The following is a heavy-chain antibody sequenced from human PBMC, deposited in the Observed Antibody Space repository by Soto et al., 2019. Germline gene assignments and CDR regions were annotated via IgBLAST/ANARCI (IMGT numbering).Heavy chain of an antibody. D-gene: IGHD6-19*01. J-gene: IGHJ4*02. V-gene: IGHV3-48*01. CDR1: GFTFGTYS. CDR3: ARERGSGWTFDY. CDR2: ISSSSTI. Sequence: LRLSCAASGFTFGTYSMNWVRQAPGKGLEWVSSISSSSTIYYADSVKGRFTISRDNVQNSLYLQMHSLRAEDTAVYYCARERGSGWTFDYWGQGTLVTVSS.